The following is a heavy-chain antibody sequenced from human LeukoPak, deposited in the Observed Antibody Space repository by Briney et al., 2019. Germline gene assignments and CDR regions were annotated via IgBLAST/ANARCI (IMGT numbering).Heavy chain of an antibody. D-gene: IGHD5-18*01. J-gene: IGHJ1*01. CDR2: ISYDGSSK. Sequence: GGSLRLSCAASGFTFSTYAMHWVRQAPGKGLEWVAVISYDGSSKYYADSVKGRFTISRDNSKNTLYLQMNSLRAEDTAVYYCARARSSYGYGDAFDIWGQGTLVTVSS. CDR1: GFTFSTYA. V-gene: IGHV3-30*04. CDR3: ARARSSYGYGDAFDI.